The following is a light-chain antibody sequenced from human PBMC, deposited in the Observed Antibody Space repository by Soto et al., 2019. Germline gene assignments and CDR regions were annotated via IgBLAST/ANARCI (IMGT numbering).Light chain of an antibody. Sequence: DIQLTQSPSFLYASVGDRVTITCRASQDITNYVAWYLQKPGKAPKLLIYGASTLQSGVPSRFSGSGSGTEFTLTVSSLQPEDFATYYCQQLNAYPHSFGGGTKVDSK. V-gene: IGKV1-9*01. CDR3: QQLNAYPHS. CDR1: QDITNY. CDR2: GAS. J-gene: IGKJ4*01.